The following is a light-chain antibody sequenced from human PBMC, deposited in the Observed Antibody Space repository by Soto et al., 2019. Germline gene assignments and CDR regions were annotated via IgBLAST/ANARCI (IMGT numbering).Light chain of an antibody. CDR3: QSYDRSLSGSGV. CDR2: GNN. Sequence: QSVLTQPPSVSGAPGQSVTISCTGSSANIGAGNDVTWYQQLPGTAPTVLISGNNRRPSGVPDRFSGSKSVTSASLAISGLQSEDEADYFCQSYDRSLSGSGVFGGGTQLTV. J-gene: IGLJ3*02. CDR1: SANIGAGND. V-gene: IGLV1-40*01.